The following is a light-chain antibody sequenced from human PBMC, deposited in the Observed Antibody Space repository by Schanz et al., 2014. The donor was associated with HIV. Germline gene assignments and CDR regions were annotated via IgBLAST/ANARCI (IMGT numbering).Light chain of an antibody. CDR3: ATWDDSLDGWV. J-gene: IGLJ3*02. CDR2: NTY. V-gene: IGLV1-44*01. CDR1: NSNIRTNA. Sequence: QSVLSQPPSASGTPGQRVTISCSVSNSNIRTNAVNWHPHLPGTAPKLLIYNTYHRPSGVPDRFSGSKSGTSASLAISGLQSEDESDFFCATWDDSLDGWVFGGGTKLTVL.